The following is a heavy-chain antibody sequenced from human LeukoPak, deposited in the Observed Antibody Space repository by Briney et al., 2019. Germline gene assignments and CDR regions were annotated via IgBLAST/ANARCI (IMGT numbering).Heavy chain of an antibody. V-gene: IGHV4-30-4*08. CDR3: ARRYKIATTGTGDAFDI. CDR2: IYSSGST. Sequence: SQTLSLTCTVSGGSISSGDYYWSWIRQPPGKGLEWIGYIYSSGSTKYNPSLESRATLSLDPSKNQFSLKLSFVTAADTAMYYCARRYKIATTGTGDAFDIWGQGTMVTVSS. J-gene: IGHJ3*02. CDR1: GGSISSGDYY. D-gene: IGHD6-13*01.